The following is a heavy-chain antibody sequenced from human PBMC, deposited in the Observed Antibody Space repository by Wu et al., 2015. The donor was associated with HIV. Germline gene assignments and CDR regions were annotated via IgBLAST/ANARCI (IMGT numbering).Heavy chain of an antibody. V-gene: IGHV1-69*05. Sequence: QDQLVQSGAEVKKPGSSVKISRKASGNTFNAINWLRQAPGQGLEWMGGIIPLFSTTEYAHIFQGRVTITTDESTSTAYMRLSSLTSADTAVYYCATPRSPGFSSAWPTYFDYWGQGTLVTVSS. J-gene: IGHJ4*02. CDR3: ATPRSPGFSSAWPTYFDY. D-gene: IGHD6-19*01. CDR1: GNTFNA. CDR2: IIPLFSTT.